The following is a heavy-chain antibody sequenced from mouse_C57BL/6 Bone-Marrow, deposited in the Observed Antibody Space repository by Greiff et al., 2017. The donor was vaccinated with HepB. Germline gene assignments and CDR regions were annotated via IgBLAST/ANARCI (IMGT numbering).Heavy chain of an antibody. Sequence: EVQLQQSGPELVKPGASVKISCKASGYTFTDYYMNWVKQSHGKSLEWIGDINPNNGGTSYNQKFKGKATLTVDKSSSTAYMELRSLTSEDSAVYYCAREEIGMVTTSDYWGQGTTLTVSS. CDR3: AREEIGMVTTSDY. CDR1: GYTFTDYY. D-gene: IGHD2-2*01. CDR2: INPNNGGT. V-gene: IGHV1-26*01. J-gene: IGHJ2*01.